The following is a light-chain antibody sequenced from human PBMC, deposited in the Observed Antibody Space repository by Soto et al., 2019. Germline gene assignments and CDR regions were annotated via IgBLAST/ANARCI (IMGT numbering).Light chain of an antibody. CDR2: WAS. CDR3: QQDYSTPLT. J-gene: IGKJ4*01. V-gene: IGKV4-1*01. Sequence: DIVMTQSPDSLAVSLGERATINCKSIQRVLYSSNNKHYLAWYQQKPGQPPKLLIYWASTRESGVPDRFSGSGSGSDFTLTISSLQAEDVAVYYCQQDYSTPLTFGGGTKVEIK. CDR1: QRVLYSSNNKHY.